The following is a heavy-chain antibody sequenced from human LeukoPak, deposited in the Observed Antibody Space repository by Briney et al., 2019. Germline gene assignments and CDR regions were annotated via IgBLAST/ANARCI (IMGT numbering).Heavy chain of an antibody. D-gene: IGHD3-22*01. V-gene: IGHV3-21*01. J-gene: IGHJ3*02. CDR1: EFTFSTYN. CDR2: ISSGSANI. CDR3: ARDEYYYDSSGYFFYPPVYDAFDI. Sequence: GGSLRLSCAASEFTFSTYNMAWVRQAPGKGGEWVSSISSGSANIYYADSMKGRFIISRDNSKNTLYLHMNSLRAEDTALYYCARDEYYYDSSGYFFYPPVYDAFDIWGQGTLVTVSS.